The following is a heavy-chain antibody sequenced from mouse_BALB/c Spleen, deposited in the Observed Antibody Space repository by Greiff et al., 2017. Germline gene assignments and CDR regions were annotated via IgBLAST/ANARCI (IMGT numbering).Heavy chain of an antibody. V-gene: IGHV1-7*01. Sequence: QVQLQQSGAELAKPGASVKMSCKASGYTFTSYWMHWVKQRPGQGLEWIGYINPSTGYTEYNQKFKDKATLTADKSSSTAYMQLSSLTSEDSAVYYCAGKGEVRRGAWFAYWGQGTLVTVSA. CDR1: GYTFTSYW. CDR3: AGKGEVRRGAWFAY. J-gene: IGHJ3*01. D-gene: IGHD2-14*01. CDR2: INPSTGYT.